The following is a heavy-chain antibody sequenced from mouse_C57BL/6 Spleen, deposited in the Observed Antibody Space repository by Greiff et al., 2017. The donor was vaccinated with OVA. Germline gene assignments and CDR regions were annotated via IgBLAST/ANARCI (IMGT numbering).Heavy chain of an antibody. CDR2: IDPEDGEP. D-gene: IGHD1-1*01. Sequence: VQLQQSGAELVKPGASVKLSCTASGFNIKDYYMHWVKQRTEQGLEWIGRIDPEDGEPKYAPKFQGKATITADTSSNTSYLQLSSLTSEDTSVYYCASGYGSSSAWFAYWGQGTLVTVSA. CDR3: ASGYGSSSAWFAY. J-gene: IGHJ3*01. V-gene: IGHV14-2*01. CDR1: GFNIKDYY.